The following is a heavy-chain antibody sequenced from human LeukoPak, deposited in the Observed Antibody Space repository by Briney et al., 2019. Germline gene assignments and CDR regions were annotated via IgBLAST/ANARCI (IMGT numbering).Heavy chain of an antibody. D-gene: IGHD3-10*01. Sequence: SGPTLVKPTQTLTLTCTFSGFSLSTSGVGVGWIRQPPGKALEWLALIYWDDDKRYSPSLKSRLTITKDTSKNQVVLTMTNMDPVGTATYYCARQGHYGSGDYYFDYWGQGTLVTVSS. CDR1: GFSLSTSGVG. J-gene: IGHJ4*02. CDR2: IYWDDDK. CDR3: ARQGHYGSGDYYFDY. V-gene: IGHV2-5*02.